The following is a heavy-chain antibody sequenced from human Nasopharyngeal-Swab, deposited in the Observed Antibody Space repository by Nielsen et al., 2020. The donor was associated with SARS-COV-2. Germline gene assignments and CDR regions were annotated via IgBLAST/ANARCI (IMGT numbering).Heavy chain of an antibody. V-gene: IGHV4-31*03. CDR3: ARLGPYSFGLGDSFDV. J-gene: IGHJ3*01. CDR1: GDSITTGHYH. D-gene: IGHD5-18*01. Sequence: SETLSLTCTVSGDSITTGHYHWDWIRQRPGEGLEWIGDISYSGNTHYNPALKSRLNISLDTSKTHFSLTLNSVTGADTALYYCARLGPYSFGLGDSFDVWSQGTMVTVSS. CDR2: ISYSGNT.